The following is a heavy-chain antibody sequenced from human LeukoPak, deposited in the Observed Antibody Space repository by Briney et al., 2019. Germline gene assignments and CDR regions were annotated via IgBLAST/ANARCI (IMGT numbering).Heavy chain of an antibody. D-gene: IGHD5-24*01. Sequence: SETLSLTCAVYGGSFSGYYWSWIRQPPGKGLEWIGEINHSGSTNYNPSLKSRVTISVDTSKNQFSLKLSSVTAADTAVYYCARGPLKRWLMWYFDLWGRGTLVTVSS. CDR2: INHSGST. CDR1: GGSFSGYY. J-gene: IGHJ2*01. CDR3: ARGPLKRWLMWYFDL. V-gene: IGHV4-34*01.